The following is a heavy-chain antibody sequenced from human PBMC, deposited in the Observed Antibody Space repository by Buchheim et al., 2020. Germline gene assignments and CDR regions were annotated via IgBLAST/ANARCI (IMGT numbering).Heavy chain of an antibody. V-gene: IGHV3-23*01. D-gene: IGHD3-22*01. Sequence: EVQLLESGGDLVQPGGSLRLSCAASGFTFSSYGMSWVRQAPGKGLEWVSGISGSGGRTYYADSVKGRFTISRDNSKNSLYLQMNSLRAEDTAIYYCARGFSDTSIYFNAYWGQGTL. CDR2: ISGSGGRT. CDR1: GFTFSSYG. J-gene: IGHJ4*02. CDR3: ARGFSDTSIYFNAY.